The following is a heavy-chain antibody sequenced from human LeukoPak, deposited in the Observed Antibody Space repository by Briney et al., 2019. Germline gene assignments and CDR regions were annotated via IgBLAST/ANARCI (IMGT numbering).Heavy chain of an antibody. J-gene: IGHJ5*02. D-gene: IGHD5-24*01. V-gene: IGHV3-9*01. CDR1: GFTFDNYA. Sequence: GRSLRLSCAASGFTFDNYAMHSVRQVPGKGLEWVSGMSWNSISIGYADSVKGRFTISRDNAKNSLYLQMNSLIAEDTAVYYCARDVATISNCFDPWGKGTVVTVSS. CDR2: MSWNSISI. CDR3: ARDVATISNCFDP.